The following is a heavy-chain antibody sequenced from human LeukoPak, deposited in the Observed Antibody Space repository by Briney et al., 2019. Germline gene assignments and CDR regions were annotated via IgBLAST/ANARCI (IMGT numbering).Heavy chain of an antibody. Sequence: GSSVKVSCKASGGTFSSYAISWVRQAPGQGLEWMGRIIPILGIANYAQKFQGRVTITADKSTSTAYMELSSLRSEDTAVYYCANLGYSYGQYYFDYWGQGTLVTVSS. J-gene: IGHJ4*02. CDR3: ANLGYSYGQYYFDY. V-gene: IGHV1-69*04. CDR2: IIPILGIA. D-gene: IGHD5-18*01. CDR1: GGTFSSYA.